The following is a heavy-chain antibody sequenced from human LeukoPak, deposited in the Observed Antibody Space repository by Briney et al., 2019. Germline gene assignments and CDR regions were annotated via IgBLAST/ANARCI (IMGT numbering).Heavy chain of an antibody. J-gene: IGHJ4*02. CDR3: TRVGYIDEGIDY. CDR2: IKRDGSKK. V-gene: IGHV3-7*04. Sequence: PGGSLRLSCVASGFPFSSYWMTWVRQAPGKGLELVANIKRDGSKKSYVDSVKGRFTISRDNAKNSLYLQMNSLRAEDTAIYYCTRVGYIDEGIDYWGQGTLVTVSS. D-gene: IGHD5-24*01. CDR1: GFPFSSYW.